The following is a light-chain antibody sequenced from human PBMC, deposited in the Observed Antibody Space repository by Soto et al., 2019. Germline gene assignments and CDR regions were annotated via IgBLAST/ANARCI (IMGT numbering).Light chain of an antibody. J-gene: IGKJ1*01. CDR1: STVDSIY. CDR2: GAS. V-gene: IGKV3-20*01. Sequence: ETGLTQYPGTLSLSPGERASLSCRASSTVDSIYLAWYKQKPGQAPRLLIYGASSRATGIPDRLSGSASGTEFPLAISRLEPEDSAVYYCQQYGSPRTFGQGTKVDIK. CDR3: QQYGSPRT.